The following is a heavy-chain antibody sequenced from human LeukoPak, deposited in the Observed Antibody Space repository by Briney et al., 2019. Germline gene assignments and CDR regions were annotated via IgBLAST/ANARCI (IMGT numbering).Heavy chain of an antibody. V-gene: IGHV3-23*01. J-gene: IGHJ4*02. CDR2: ISGSGGST. CDR1: GFTFSSYA. Sequence: PGGSLRLSCAASGFTFSSYAMSWVRQAPVKGLEWVSAISGSGGSTYYADSVKGRFTISRDNSKNTLYLQMNSLRAEDTAVYYCAKGLINIDIVVVPAATVVGGLNYWGQGTLVTVSS. CDR3: AKGLINIDIVVVPAATVVGGLNY. D-gene: IGHD2-2*01.